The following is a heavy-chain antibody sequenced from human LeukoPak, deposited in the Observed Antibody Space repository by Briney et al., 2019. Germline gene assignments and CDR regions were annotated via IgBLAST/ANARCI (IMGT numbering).Heavy chain of an antibody. CDR3: AKGSSYTSGWYVG. CDR1: GFTISTYA. D-gene: IGHD6-19*01. CDR2: ISGSNGGT. J-gene: IGHJ4*02. Sequence: GGSLRLSCAASGFTISTYAMTWVRQAPGKGLEWGSAISGSNGGTYYADSVKGRFTISRDNSKNTLYVQMNSLRADDTAVYYCAKGSSYTSGWYVGWGQGTLVTVSS. V-gene: IGHV3-23*01.